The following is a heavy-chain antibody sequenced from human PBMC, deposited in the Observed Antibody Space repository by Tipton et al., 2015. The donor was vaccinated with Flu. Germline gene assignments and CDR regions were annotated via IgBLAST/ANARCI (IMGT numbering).Heavy chain of an antibody. J-gene: IGHJ4*02. CDR2: IYYSGST. D-gene: IGHD3-3*01. Sequence: TLSLTCTVSGGSISSYYWGWIRQPPGKGLEWIGSIYYSGSTYYSPSLKSRVTISVDTPKNQFSLKLSSVTAADTAVYYCARDTIFGVAHWGQGTLVTVSS. V-gene: IGHV4-39*07. CDR1: GGSISSYY. CDR3: ARDTIFGVAH.